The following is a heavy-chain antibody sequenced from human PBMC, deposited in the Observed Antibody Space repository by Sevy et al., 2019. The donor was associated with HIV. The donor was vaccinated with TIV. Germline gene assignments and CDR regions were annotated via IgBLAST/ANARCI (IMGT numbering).Heavy chain of an antibody. CDR2: INPSGAST. CDR3: AKGIAATGTGDY. D-gene: IGHD6-13*01. CDR1: GYTFTNYF. J-gene: IGHJ4*02. Sequence: ASVKVSCKASGYTFTNYFIHWVRQGPGRGLEWMGVINPSGASTTYAHNFQGRVTMTWDTSTTTVYMELSSLRSDDTAMYYCAKGIAATGTGDYWGQGTLVTVSS. V-gene: IGHV1-46*01.